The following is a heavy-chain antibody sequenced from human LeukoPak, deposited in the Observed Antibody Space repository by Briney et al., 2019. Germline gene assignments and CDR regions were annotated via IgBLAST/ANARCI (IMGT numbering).Heavy chain of an antibody. D-gene: IGHD2-21*02. CDR3: ARLVVTDNWFDP. CDR1: GFTFSSYS. V-gene: IGHV4-39*01. Sequence: PGGSLRLSCAASGFTFSSYSMNWIRQPPGKGLEWIGSIYYSGTTYYNPSLKSRVTISVDTSKNQFSLKLSSVTAADTAVYYCARLVVTDNWFDPWGQGTLVTVSS. J-gene: IGHJ5*02. CDR2: IYYSGTT.